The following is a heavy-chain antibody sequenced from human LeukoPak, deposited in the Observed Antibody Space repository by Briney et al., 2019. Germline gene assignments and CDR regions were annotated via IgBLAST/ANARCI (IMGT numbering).Heavy chain of an antibody. CDR1: GFIFSAYE. Sequence: GGSLRLSCEASGFIFSAYEFNWVRQAPGKGLEWVSYISPSGSSVYYAYSVKGRFTISRDDAKNSVYLQMNSLRAEDTALYYCARETSHCGGDCYDYWGQGALVTVSS. J-gene: IGHJ4*02. V-gene: IGHV3-48*03. D-gene: IGHD2-21*02. CDR2: ISPSGSSV. CDR3: ARETSHCGGDCYDY.